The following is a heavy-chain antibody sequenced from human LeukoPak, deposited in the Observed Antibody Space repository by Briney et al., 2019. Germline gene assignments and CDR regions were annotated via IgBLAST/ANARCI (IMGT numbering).Heavy chain of an antibody. D-gene: IGHD2/OR15-2a*01. CDR3: ARLQYLAFDI. CDR1: GYSFTTYW. CDR2: IYPGDSET. Sequence: GESLKISCKGSGYSFTTYWIAWLRLMPGKGLEWMGIIYPGDSETRYSTSFQGQVTISADKSISTAYLQWSSLKASDTAIYYCARLQYLAFDILVQGTMVTVSS. J-gene: IGHJ3*02. V-gene: IGHV5-51*01.